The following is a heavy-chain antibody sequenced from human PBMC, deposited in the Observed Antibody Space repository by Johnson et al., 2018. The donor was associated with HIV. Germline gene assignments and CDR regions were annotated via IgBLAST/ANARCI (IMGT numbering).Heavy chain of an antibody. CDR3: VQGVPNPAGAFDV. CDR1: GFTFSSYA. CDR2: ISYDGSSK. V-gene: IGHV3-30-3*01. J-gene: IGHJ3*01. D-gene: IGHD6-19*01. Sequence: QVQLVESGGGLVQPGGSLRLSCAASGFTFSSYAMHWVRQAPGKGLEWVAVISYDGSSKYYVDSVKGRFTISRDNSKNTLSLQMNSLRAEDTAVYYCVQGVPNPAGAFDVWGQGTGVTVSS.